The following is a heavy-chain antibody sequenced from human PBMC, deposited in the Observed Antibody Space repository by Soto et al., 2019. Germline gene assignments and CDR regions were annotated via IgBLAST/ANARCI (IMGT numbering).Heavy chain of an antibody. J-gene: IGHJ5*02. CDR1: GYTFTSYD. D-gene: IGHD2-2*01. CDR3: ARGIVVVTAANQWFEP. V-gene: IGHV1-18*01. CDR2: INAYNGNT. Sequence: GASVKVSCKASGYTFTSYDIKWVRQAPLQVLEWMVCINAYNGNTNYAQKPQGRVTMTTDTSTSTAYMELRSLRSDDTAVYYCARGIVVVTAANQWFEPWGQGTMVTVSS.